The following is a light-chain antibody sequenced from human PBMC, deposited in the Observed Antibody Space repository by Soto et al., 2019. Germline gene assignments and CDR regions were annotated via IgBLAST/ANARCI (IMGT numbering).Light chain of an antibody. Sequence: DIQMTQSPSTLSASVGDRVTVTCRASQGISASLAWFQQRPGKATKLLIYDVSSLESGVPSRFSGSGSGTEFTLTISSLQPDDFATYYCQQYSTFWTFGQGTKVEI. J-gene: IGKJ1*01. CDR2: DVS. V-gene: IGKV1-5*01. CDR1: QGISAS. CDR3: QQYSTFWT.